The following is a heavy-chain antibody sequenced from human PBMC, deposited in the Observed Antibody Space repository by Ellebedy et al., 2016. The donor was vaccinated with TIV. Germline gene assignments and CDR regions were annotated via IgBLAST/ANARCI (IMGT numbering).Heavy chain of an antibody. CDR1: GFTFGSYD. CDR2: ISYDRSNK. D-gene: IGHD3-10*01. J-gene: IGHJ4*02. Sequence: GESLKISCAASGFTFGSYDMYWVRQAPGKGLDWVAVISYDRSNKDYADSVKGRFTISRDNSKNTLYLQMNSLRPEDTAVYYCARVFQSYYFDYWGQGTLATVAS. CDR3: ARVFQSYYFDY. V-gene: IGHV3-30*03.